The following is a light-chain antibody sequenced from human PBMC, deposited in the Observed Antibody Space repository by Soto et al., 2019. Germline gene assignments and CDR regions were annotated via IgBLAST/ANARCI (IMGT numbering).Light chain of an antibody. J-gene: IGLJ1*01. CDR3: SSYTSSSTHV. Sequence: QSALTQPASVSGSPGQSITISCTGTSSDIGAFTFVSWYQQHPGKVPKLMIFDVNRRPLGVSDRFSGSKSGNTASLTISGLQAEEEGDYYCSSYTSSSTHVFGSGTKLTVL. CDR1: SSDIGAFTF. V-gene: IGLV2-14*03. CDR2: DVN.